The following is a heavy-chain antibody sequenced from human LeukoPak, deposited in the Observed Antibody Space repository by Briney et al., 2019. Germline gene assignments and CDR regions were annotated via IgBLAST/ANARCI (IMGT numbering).Heavy chain of an antibody. V-gene: IGHV3-23*01. CDR3: AKWNVVVITSRGFDY. D-gene: IGHD3-22*01. J-gene: IGHJ4*02. CDR2: ISGSGGST. Sequence: PGGSLRLSCAASGFTFSSYAMSWVRQAPGKGLEWVSAISGSGGSTHYADSVKGRFTISRDNSKNTLYLQMNSLRAEDTAVYYCAKWNVVVITSRGFDYWGQGTLVTVSS. CDR1: GFTFSSYA.